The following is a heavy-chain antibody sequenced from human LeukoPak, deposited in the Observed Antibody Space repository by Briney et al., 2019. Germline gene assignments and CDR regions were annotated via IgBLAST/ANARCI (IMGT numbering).Heavy chain of an antibody. CDR2: IDPSDSYS. V-gene: IGHV5-10-1*01. CDR3: ARHAKAYGSSCDY. D-gene: IGHD6-13*01. J-gene: IGHJ4*02. CDR1: GYSFTSYW. Sequence: GESLKISCKGSGYSFTSYWITWVRQMPGKGLEWMGRIDPSDSYSDYSPSFQGHVTLSADKSISTAYLRWSSLKASDTAMYYCARHAKAYGSSCDYWGQGTLVTVSS.